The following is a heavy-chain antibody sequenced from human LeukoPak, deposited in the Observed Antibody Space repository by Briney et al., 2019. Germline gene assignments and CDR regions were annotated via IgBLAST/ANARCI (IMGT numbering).Heavy chain of an antibody. CDR2: FDPEDGET. J-gene: IGHJ4*02. CDR1: GYTLTELS. D-gene: IGHD6-13*01. CDR3: ATAFVKQQLVDLDY. Sequence: ASVKASCKVSGYTLTELSMHWVRQAPGKGLEWMGGFDPEDGETIYAQKFQGRVTMTEDTSTDTAYMELSSLRSEDTAVYYCATAFVKQQLVDLDYWGQGTLVTVSS. V-gene: IGHV1-24*01.